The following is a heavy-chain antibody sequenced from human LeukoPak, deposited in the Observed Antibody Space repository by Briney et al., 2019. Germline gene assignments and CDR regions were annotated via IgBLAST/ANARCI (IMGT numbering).Heavy chain of an antibody. CDR3: ARLRDWGPTLSYWYFDL. CDR1: GGSTTHKY. CDR2: IYYSGST. V-gene: IGHV4-59*01. D-gene: IGHD7-27*01. J-gene: IGHJ2*01. Sequence: SETLSLTCSVSGGSTTHKYWSWIRQSPGMELEWIAYIYYSGSTKYNPSLKSRVTISADPSKNQFSLNLNSVTAADTAVYYCARLRDWGPTLSYWYFDLWGRGTLVAVSS.